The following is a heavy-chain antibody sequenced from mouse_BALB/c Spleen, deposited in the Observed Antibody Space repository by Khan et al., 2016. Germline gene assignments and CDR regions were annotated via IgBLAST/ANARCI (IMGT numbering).Heavy chain of an antibody. J-gene: IGHJ3*01. Sequence: QIQLVQSGPELKKPGETVKISCKASGYTFTNYGMNWVKQAPGKGLKWMGWINTNTGEPTYAEVFKGRFAFSLETSASTAYLQINTLKNEDTATNVCAEDYYDSDWFAYWGQGTLVTVSA. D-gene: IGHD1-1*01. V-gene: IGHV9-3*02. CDR1: GYTFTNYG. CDR3: AEDYYDSDWFAY. CDR2: INTNTGEP.